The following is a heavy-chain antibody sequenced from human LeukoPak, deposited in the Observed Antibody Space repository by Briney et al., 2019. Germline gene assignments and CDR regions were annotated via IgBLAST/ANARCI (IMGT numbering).Heavy chain of an antibody. CDR2: IPGSGGST. V-gene: IGHV3-23*01. Sequence: HPGASLRLSCAASGFTFSNYAMSWVRQAPGKGLEWVSAIPGSGGSTYYADSVKGRFTVSRDNSKSTLYLQMNSLRAEDTALYYCAKWGDYDVLTGYYVPDYWGRGTLVTVSS. CDR3: AKWGDYDVLTGYYVPDY. J-gene: IGHJ4*02. CDR1: GFTFSNYA. D-gene: IGHD3-9*01.